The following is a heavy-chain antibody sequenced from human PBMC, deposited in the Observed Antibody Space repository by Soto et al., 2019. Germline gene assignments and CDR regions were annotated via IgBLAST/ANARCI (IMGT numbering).Heavy chain of an antibody. Sequence: EVQLVESGGVVVQPGGPLRLSCAASGFTFDDYTMHWVRQAPGKGLEWVSLISWDGGSTYYADSVKGRFTISRDNSKNSLYLQMNSLRTEDTALYYCAKAYVVRDCGGDCDRDFYFDYWGQGTLVTVSS. D-gene: IGHD2-21*02. J-gene: IGHJ4*02. CDR2: ISWDGGST. CDR1: GFTFDDYT. CDR3: AKAYVVRDCGGDCDRDFYFDY. V-gene: IGHV3-43*01.